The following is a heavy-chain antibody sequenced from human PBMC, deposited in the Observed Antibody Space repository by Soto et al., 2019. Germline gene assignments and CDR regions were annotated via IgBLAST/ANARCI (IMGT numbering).Heavy chain of an antibody. D-gene: IGHD6-13*01. CDR3: AKENQHLVHDY. Sequence: GGSLRLSCAASGFTFRNYGMHWVRQAPGKGLEWVAVISHDGSDKYYADSMKGRYIISRDNSENTLFLNMNSLKPEDTAVYYCAKENQHLVHDYWGQGTLVTVSS. V-gene: IGHV3-30*18. CDR2: ISHDGSDK. CDR1: GFTFRNYG. J-gene: IGHJ4*02.